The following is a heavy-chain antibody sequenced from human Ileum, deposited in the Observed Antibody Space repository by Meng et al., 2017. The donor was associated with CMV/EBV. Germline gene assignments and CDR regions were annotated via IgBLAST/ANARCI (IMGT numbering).Heavy chain of an antibody. CDR3: SRGADSFKLGNY. CDR2: INHSGST. D-gene: IGHD1-1*01. V-gene: IGHV4-34*01. J-gene: IGHJ4*02. CDR1: GGSFSGYY. Sequence: SETLSLTCAVYGGSFSGYYWSWIRQPPGKGLEWIGEINHSGSTNYNPSLKSRVTISVDTSTNHFSLRLSSVTAADTAVYYCSRGADSFKLGNYWGQGTLVTVSS.